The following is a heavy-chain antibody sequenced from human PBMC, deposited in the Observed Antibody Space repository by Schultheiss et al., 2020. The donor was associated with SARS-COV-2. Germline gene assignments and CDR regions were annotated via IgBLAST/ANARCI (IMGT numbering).Heavy chain of an antibody. CDR2: IWYDGSNK. Sequence: GGSLRLSCAASGFTFSSYGMHWVRQAPGKGLEWVAVIWYDGSNKYYADSVKGRFTISRDNSKNTLYLQMNSLRAEDTAVYYCARVRGRSGYYFDYWGQGTLVTVSS. D-gene: IGHD3-10*01. V-gene: IGHV3-33*01. CDR3: ARVRGRSGYYFDY. J-gene: IGHJ4*02. CDR1: GFTFSSYG.